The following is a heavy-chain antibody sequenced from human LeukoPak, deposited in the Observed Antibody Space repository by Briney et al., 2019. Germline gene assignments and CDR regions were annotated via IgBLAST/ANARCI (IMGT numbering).Heavy chain of an antibody. CDR2: IYYSGST. CDR1: GGSISSYY. CDR3: ARDSDHSGSHDY. Sequence: PSETLSLTCTVSGGSISSYYWSWIRQPPGKGLEWIGYIYYSGSTNYNPSLKSRVTISVDTSKNQFSLKLSSVTAADTAVYYCARDSDHSGSHDYWGQGTLVTVSS. J-gene: IGHJ4*02. V-gene: IGHV4-59*01. D-gene: IGHD1-26*01.